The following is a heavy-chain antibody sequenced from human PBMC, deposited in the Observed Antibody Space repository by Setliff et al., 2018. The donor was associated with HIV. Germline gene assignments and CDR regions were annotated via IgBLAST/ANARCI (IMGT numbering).Heavy chain of an antibody. J-gene: IGHJ3*01. CDR1: EYSFTSHW. CDR3: ARHRHTAAGTLDAFDL. Sequence: GESLKISCKGSEYSFTSHWIGWVRQMPGKGLEWMGIIHPVDSDARYSPSFQGQVTMSVDNTINTAYLQWGSLKASDTAFYYCARHRHTAAGTLDAFDLWGQGTMVTVSS. V-gene: IGHV5-51*01. D-gene: IGHD6-13*01. CDR2: IHPVDSDA.